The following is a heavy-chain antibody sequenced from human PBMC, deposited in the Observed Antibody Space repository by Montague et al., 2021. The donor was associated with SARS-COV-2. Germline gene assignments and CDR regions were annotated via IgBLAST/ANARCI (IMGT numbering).Heavy chain of an antibody. CDR3: ARGPNMYGELPDY. Sequence: SETLSLTCTVSGGSVRSSNDCWGWIRQPPGKGLEWIANFYYSGDTYNNPPPKSRVTISVDTSNNQFSLKLSSVTAADTAVYYCARGPNMYGELPDYWGQGTLVTVSS. CDR2: FYYSGDT. V-gene: IGHV4-39*01. CDR1: GGSVRSSNDC. D-gene: IGHD4-17*01. J-gene: IGHJ4*02.